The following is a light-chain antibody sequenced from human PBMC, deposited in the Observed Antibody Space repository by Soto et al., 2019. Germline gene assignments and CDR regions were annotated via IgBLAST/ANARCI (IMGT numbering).Light chain of an antibody. J-gene: IGKJ1*01. CDR2: GAS. V-gene: IGKV3-15*01. Sequence: ELVMTQSPATLSVSPGERATLSCRASQSVSSNLAWYQQKPGQAPRLLIYGASTRAPGIPARFSGSGSGTELTLTISSLQSEDFAVYYCQQYNNWPRTFGQGTKVEIK. CDR1: QSVSSN. CDR3: QQYNNWPRT.